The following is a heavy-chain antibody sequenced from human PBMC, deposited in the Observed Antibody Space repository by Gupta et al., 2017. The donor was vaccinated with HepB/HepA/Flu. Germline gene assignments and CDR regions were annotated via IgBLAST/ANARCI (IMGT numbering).Heavy chain of an antibody. V-gene: IGHV1-24*01. J-gene: IGHJ4*02. CDR1: GYTLTELS. D-gene: IGHD4-11*01. CDR2: FDPEDGET. Sequence: QVQLVQSGAEVKKPGASVKVSCKVSGYTLTELSMHWVRQAPGKGLEWMGGFDPEDGETIYAQKFQGRVTMTEDTSTDTAYMELSSLRSEDTAVYYCATGLPNDYSNSLVIGYWGQGTLVTVSS. CDR3: ATGLPNDYSNSLVIGY.